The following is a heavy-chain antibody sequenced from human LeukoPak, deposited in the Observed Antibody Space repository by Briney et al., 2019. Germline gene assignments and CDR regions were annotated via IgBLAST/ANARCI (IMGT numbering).Heavy chain of an antibody. CDR2: IHSGGST. Sequence: PGGSLRLSCAAPGFTVSSNYMSWVRQAPGKGLEWVSVIHSGGSTYYADSVKGRFTIFRDNSKNTLYLQMNSLRAEDTAVYYCARGLSSLDYWGQGTLVTVSS. CDR1: GFTVSSNY. CDR3: ARGLSSLDY. J-gene: IGHJ4*02. V-gene: IGHV3-53*01. D-gene: IGHD6-19*01.